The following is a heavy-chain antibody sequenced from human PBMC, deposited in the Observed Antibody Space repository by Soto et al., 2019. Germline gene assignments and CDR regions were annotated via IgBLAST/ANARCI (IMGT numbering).Heavy chain of an antibody. Sequence: SETLSLTCSVFGDSISSSSQYWGWIRQPPGKGLEWIGSIHYSGTSYYNPSLKSRVTIFVDTSKNQLSLKLSSVTAADTAVYYCARHWIAGSSIPWGQGTLVTVSS. J-gene: IGHJ5*02. CDR1: GDSISSSSQY. V-gene: IGHV4-39*01. D-gene: IGHD2-21*01. CDR3: ARHWIAGSSIP. CDR2: IHYSGTS.